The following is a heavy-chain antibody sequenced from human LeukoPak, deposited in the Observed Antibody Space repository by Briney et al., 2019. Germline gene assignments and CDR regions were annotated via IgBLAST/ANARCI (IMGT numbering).Heavy chain of an antibody. D-gene: IGHD3-10*01. Sequence: PSETLSLTCAVYGGSFSGYYWSWIRQPPGKGLEWLGEINHSGSTNYNPSLKSRVTISVDTSKNQFSLKLSSVTAADTAVYYCARATVNYYGSGSYPLYYFDYWGQGTLVTVSS. CDR3: ARATVNYYGSGSYPLYYFDY. J-gene: IGHJ4*02. CDR2: INHSGST. CDR1: GGSFSGYY. V-gene: IGHV4-34*01.